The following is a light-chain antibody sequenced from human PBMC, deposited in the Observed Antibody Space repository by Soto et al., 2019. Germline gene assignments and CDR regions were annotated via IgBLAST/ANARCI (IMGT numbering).Light chain of an antibody. CDR1: QSVSSSY. CDR2: GAS. Sequence: EIVLTQSPGTLSLSPGERATLSCRASQSVSSSYLAWYQQKPGQAPRLLIYGASSRATGLPDRFSGSGSGTDFTLPISRLEPEDFAVYYCQQYGSSPPFTFGQGTRLEIK. CDR3: QQYGSSPPFT. V-gene: IGKV3-20*01. J-gene: IGKJ5*01.